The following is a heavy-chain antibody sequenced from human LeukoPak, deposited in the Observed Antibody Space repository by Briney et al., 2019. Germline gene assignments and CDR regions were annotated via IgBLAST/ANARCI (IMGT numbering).Heavy chain of an antibody. CDR3: ARGRWNDYVWGSYRSPPRFDY. V-gene: IGHV4-59*12. J-gene: IGHJ4*02. D-gene: IGHD3-16*02. Sequence: SETLSLTCTVSGGSISSYYWSWIRQPPGKGLEWIGYIYYSGSTNYNPSLKSRVTISVDTSKNQFSLKLSSVTAADTAVYYCARGRWNDYVWGSYRSPPRFDYWGQGTLVTVSS. CDR2: IYYSGST. CDR1: GGSISSYY.